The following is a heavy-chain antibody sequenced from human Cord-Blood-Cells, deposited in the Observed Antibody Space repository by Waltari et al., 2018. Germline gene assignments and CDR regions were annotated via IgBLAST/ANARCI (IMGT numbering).Heavy chain of an antibody. CDR1: GGSISSSSSY. V-gene: IGHV4-39*01. CDR3: ARAWGGYSGVAGDDY. D-gene: IGHD6-19*01. Sequence: QLQLQESGPGLVKPSETLSLTCTVSGGSISSSSSYWGWIRAPPGKGLEWIGSIYYSGSTYYNPSLKSRVTISVDTSKNQFSLKLSSVTAADTTVYYCARAWGGYSGVAGDDYWGQGTLVTVSS. CDR2: IYYSGST. J-gene: IGHJ4*02.